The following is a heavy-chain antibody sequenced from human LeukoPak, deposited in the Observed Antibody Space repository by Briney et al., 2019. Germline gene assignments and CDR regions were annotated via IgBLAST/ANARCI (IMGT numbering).Heavy chain of an antibody. Sequence: GGSLRLSCAASGFTFSSYAMSWVRQAPGKGLEWVSAISASGGSTYYADSVKGRFTIPRDNSKNTLYLQMNSLRAEDTAIYYCAKVDYYGSESYYTYSGMDVWGQGTTVTVSS. J-gene: IGHJ6*02. V-gene: IGHV3-23*01. CDR3: AKVDYYGSESYYTYSGMDV. CDR2: ISASGGST. CDR1: GFTFSSYA. D-gene: IGHD3-10*01.